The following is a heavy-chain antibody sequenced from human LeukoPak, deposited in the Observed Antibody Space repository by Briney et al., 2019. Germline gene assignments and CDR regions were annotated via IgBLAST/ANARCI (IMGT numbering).Heavy chain of an antibody. V-gene: IGHV4-39*07. D-gene: IGHD3-3*01. J-gene: IGHJ6*02. Sequence: PSETLSLTCTASGGSLTDGDYYWGWVRQSPGTGLHWLATTWWGASLDSRVTISLDTSQNQFSLRLTSVTASDTAVYYCVRIFGYYQESMDVWGPGITVTVSS. CDR3: VRIFGYYQESMDV. CDR2: TWWG. CDR1: GGSLTDGDYY.